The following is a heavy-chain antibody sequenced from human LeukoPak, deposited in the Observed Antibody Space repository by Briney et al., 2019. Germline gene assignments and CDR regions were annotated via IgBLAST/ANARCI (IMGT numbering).Heavy chain of an antibody. CDR1: GYTFTGYY. Sequence: ASVKVSCKASGYTFTGYYMHWVRQAPGQGLEWMGWINPNSGGTNYAQKFQGRVTMTRDTSISTAYVELSRLRSDDTAVYYCARVKGIAANFDYWGQGTLVTVSS. D-gene: IGHD6-13*01. CDR2: INPNSGGT. V-gene: IGHV1-2*02. CDR3: ARVKGIAANFDY. J-gene: IGHJ4*02.